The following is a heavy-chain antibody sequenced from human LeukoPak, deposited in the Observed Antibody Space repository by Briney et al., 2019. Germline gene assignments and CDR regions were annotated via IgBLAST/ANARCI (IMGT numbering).Heavy chain of an antibody. CDR2: IYYSGST. D-gene: IGHD2-2*01. Sequence: SETLSLTCTVSGGSISSSSYYWGWIRQPPGKGLEWIGSIYYSGSTYYNPSLKSRVTISVDTSKNQFSLKLSSVTAADTAVYYCARLHIWDIVVVPAAIGGDAFDIWGQGTMVTVSS. CDR1: GGSISSSSYY. J-gene: IGHJ3*02. CDR3: ARLHIWDIVVVPAAIGGDAFDI. V-gene: IGHV4-39*01.